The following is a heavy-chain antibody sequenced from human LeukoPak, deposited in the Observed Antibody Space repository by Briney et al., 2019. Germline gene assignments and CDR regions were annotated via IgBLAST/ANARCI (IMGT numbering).Heavy chain of an antibody. CDR1: GYSFTTHG. V-gene: IGHV1-18*01. D-gene: IGHD4-17*01. J-gene: IGHJ5*02. CDR2: ISTYNGNT. Sequence: ASVKVSCKASGYSFTTHGISWVRQAPGQGLEWMGWISTYNGNTNCAQKLQDRVTMTTDTSTSTAYMELRSLRYDDTAVYYCARDSGYGDYVGNPWGQGTLVTVSS. CDR3: ARDSGYGDYVGNP.